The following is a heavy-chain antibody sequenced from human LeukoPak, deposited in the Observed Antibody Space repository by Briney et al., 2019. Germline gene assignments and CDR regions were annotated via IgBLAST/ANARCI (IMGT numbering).Heavy chain of an antibody. CDR1: GFTFNNYN. V-gene: IGHV3-21*01. D-gene: IGHD6-19*01. Sequence: GGSLRLSCAASGFTFNNYNMNWVRQAPGKGLEWVSSISSSSRYIYYADSLKGRFTISRDNAKNSLYLQMNSLRAEDTAVYYCAKSRGIYDNSGWRTYDYWGQGTLVTVSS. CDR3: AKSRGIYDNSGWRTYDY. J-gene: IGHJ4*02. CDR2: ISSSSRYI.